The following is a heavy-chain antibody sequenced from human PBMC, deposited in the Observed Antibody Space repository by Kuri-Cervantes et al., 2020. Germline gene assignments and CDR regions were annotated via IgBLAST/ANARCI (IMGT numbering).Heavy chain of an antibody. V-gene: IGHV3-33*06. CDR3: AKEVSYEDDAFDI. D-gene: IGHD5-18*01. CDR2: IWYDGSNK. Sequence: GESLKISCAASGFTFSSYGTHWVRQAPGKGLEWVAVIWYDGSNKYYADSVKGRFTISRDNSKNTLYLQMNSLRAEDTAVYYCAKEVSYEDDAFDIWGQGTMVTVSS. J-gene: IGHJ3*02. CDR1: GFTFSSYG.